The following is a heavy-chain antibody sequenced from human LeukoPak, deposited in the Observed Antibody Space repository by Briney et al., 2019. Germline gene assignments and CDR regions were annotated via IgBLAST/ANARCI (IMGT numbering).Heavy chain of an antibody. CDR1: GDSMSSHY. Sequence: SETLSLTCAVSGDSMSSHYWSWIRQPPGRGLEWIGYIYYSGTTNYNPSLKSRVTTSIDTSKKQFSLKLSSVTAADTAVYYCAMWTDYYYRFDPWGQGTLVTVSS. V-gene: IGHV4-59*11. D-gene: IGHD3/OR15-3a*01. J-gene: IGHJ5*02. CDR2: IYYSGTT. CDR3: AMWTDYYYRFDP.